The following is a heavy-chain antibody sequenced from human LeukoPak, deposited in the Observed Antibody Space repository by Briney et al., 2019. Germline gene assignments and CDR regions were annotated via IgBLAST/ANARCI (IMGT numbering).Heavy chain of an antibody. Sequence: SETLSLTCTVSGGPISSYYWSWMRQPAGKGLEWIGRIYTSGSTNYNPSLKSRVTMSVDTSKNHFSLKLSSVTAADTAVYYVASGPTRSGEPFDYWGQGTLVTVSS. CDR2: IYTSGST. V-gene: IGHV4-4*07. CDR1: GGPISSYY. D-gene: IGHD3-16*01. CDR3: ASGPTRSGEPFDY. J-gene: IGHJ4*02.